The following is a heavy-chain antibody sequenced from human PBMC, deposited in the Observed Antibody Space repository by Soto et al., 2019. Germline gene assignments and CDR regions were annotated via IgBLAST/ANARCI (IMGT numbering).Heavy chain of an antibody. Sequence: PGGSLRLSCAASGFTFSSYGMHWVRQAPGKGPEWVAVISYDGSNKYYADSVKGRFTISRDNSKNTLYLQMNSLRAEDTAVYYCATGIAAAGNRAFDIWGQGTMVTVSS. CDR1: GFTFSSYG. D-gene: IGHD6-13*01. CDR2: ISYDGSNK. CDR3: ATGIAAAGNRAFDI. V-gene: IGHV3-30*03. J-gene: IGHJ3*02.